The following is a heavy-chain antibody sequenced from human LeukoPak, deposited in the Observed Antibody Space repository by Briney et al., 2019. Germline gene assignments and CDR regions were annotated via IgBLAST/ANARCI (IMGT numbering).Heavy chain of an antibody. CDR1: GGSISSYY. CDR2: IYYSGST. V-gene: IGHV4-59*08. J-gene: IGHJ4*02. Sequence: SETLSLTCTVSGGSISSYYWSWIRQPPGKGLEWIGYIYYSGSTNYNPSLKSRVTISVDTSKNQFSLKLSSVTAADTAVYYCACDSSGSEGYWGQGTLVTVSS. D-gene: IGHD3-22*01. CDR3: ACDSSGSEGY.